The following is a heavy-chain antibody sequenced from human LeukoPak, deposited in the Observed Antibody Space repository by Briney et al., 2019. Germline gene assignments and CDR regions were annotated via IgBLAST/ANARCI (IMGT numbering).Heavy chain of an antibody. V-gene: IGHV3-23*01. CDR2: ISGSGGST. J-gene: IGHJ4*02. CDR3: AKVPPDSGSYYVDY. D-gene: IGHD1-26*01. Sequence: GGSLRLSCAASGFTFSSYAMSWVRQAPGKGLEWVSAISGSGGSTYYADCVRGRFTISRDNSKNTLYLQMNSLRAEDTAVYYCAKVPPDSGSYYVDYWGQGTLVTVSS. CDR1: GFTFSSYA.